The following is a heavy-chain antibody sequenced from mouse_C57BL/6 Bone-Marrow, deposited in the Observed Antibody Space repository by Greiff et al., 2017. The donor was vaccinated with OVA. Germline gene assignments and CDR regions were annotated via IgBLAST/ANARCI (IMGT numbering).Heavy chain of an antibody. CDR1: GYTFTEYT. Sequence: VQLQQSGAELVKPGASVKLPCKASGYTFTEYTIHWVKQRSGQGLEWIGWFYPGSGSIKYNEKFKDKATLTADKSSSTVYMELSRLTSEDSAVYFCARHEDYYGSSPSWYFDVWGTGTTVTVSS. CDR3: ARHEDYYGSSPSWYFDV. J-gene: IGHJ1*03. D-gene: IGHD1-1*01. V-gene: IGHV1-62-2*01. CDR2: FYPGSGSI.